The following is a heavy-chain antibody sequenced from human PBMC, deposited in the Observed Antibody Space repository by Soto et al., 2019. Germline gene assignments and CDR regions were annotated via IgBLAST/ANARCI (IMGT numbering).Heavy chain of an antibody. Sequence: QVQLQQWGAGLLKPSETLSLTCAVYGGSFSGYYWSWIRQPPGKGLEWIGEINHSGSTNYNPSLKSRVTISVDTSKHHFSLKLSSVTAADTAVYYCARRWMVYAIRGAFDIWGQGTMVTVSS. V-gene: IGHV4-34*01. J-gene: IGHJ3*02. CDR2: INHSGST. CDR3: ARRWMVYAIRGAFDI. CDR1: GGSFSGYY. D-gene: IGHD2-8*01.